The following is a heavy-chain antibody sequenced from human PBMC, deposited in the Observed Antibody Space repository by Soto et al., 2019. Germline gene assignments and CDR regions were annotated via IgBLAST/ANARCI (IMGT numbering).Heavy chain of an antibody. V-gene: IGHV3-74*01. D-gene: IGHD1-1*01. CDR1: GFTFSSYW. CDR3: VGGTGY. CDR2: INSDGSST. Sequence: EVQVVEFGGGLVQPGGSLRLSCAGSGFTFSSYWLYWARQAPGKGLVWVSRINSDGSSTNYADSVKGRFTISRDNAKNTVHLQMNSLRAEDTAVYYGVGGTGYWGQGTLVTVSS. J-gene: IGHJ4*02.